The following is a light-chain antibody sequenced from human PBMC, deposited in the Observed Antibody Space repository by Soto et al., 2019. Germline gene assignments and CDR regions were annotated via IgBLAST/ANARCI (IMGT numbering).Light chain of an antibody. CDR2: GAS. Sequence: EIFMTQSPATLSVSPGEGATLSCRASQSVSSNLTWYQQKPGQAPRLLIYGASTRATGVPARFSGSGSGTEFTLTSSRLQSEDFAVYYCQQYNDWWTFGQGTKVEIK. CDR3: QQYNDWWT. V-gene: IGKV3-15*01. CDR1: QSVSSN. J-gene: IGKJ1*01.